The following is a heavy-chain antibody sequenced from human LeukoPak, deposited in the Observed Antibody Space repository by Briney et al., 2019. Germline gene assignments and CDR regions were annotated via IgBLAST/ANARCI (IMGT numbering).Heavy chain of an antibody. J-gene: IGHJ6*02. CDR3: ARGERTYYGSGSYRYYYYGMDV. D-gene: IGHD3-10*01. Sequence: SETLSLTCAVYGGSFSGYYWSWIRQPPGKGLEWIGEINHSGSTNYNPSLKSRVTISVDASKNQFSLKLSSVTAADTAVYYCARGERTYYGSGSYRYYYYGMDVWGQGTTVTVSS. V-gene: IGHV4-34*01. CDR2: INHSGST. CDR1: GGSFSGYY.